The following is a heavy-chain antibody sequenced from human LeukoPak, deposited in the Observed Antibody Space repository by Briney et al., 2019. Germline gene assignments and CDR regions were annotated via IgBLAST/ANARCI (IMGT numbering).Heavy chain of an antibody. V-gene: IGHV3-21*01. CDR1: GFTFSSYS. CDR3: ARGGTGATRDDTFDI. J-gene: IGHJ3*02. D-gene: IGHD1-7*01. CDR2: ISSRSSHI. Sequence: KTGGSLRLSCTASGFTFSSYSMNWVRQAPGKGLEWVSSISSRSSHIFYADSVKGRFTISRDNAKNSLYLQMNSLRAEDTAVYYCARGGTGATRDDTFDIWGQGTMVTVSS.